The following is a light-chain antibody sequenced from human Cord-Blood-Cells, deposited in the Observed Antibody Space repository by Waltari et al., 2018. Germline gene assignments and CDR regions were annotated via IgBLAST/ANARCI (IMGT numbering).Light chain of an antibody. CDR1: ALPKKY. Sequence: SYELTQPPSVSVSLGQMARITCSGEALPKKYAYWYQQKPGQFHVLVIYKDSERPSGIRGRFSGSSAGKIVTLTISGGQAEDEADYYCLSADSSGTYYVFGTGTKVTVL. CDR3: LSADSSGTYYV. CDR2: KDS. J-gene: IGLJ1*01. V-gene: IGLV3-16*01.